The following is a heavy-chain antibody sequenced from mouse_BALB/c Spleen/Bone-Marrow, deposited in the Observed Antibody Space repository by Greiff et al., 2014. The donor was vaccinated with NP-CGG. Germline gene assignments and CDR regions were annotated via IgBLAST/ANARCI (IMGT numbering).Heavy chain of an antibody. V-gene: IGHV1-54*03. CDR2: NNPGSGGT. CDR3: ARSIYDGYSEAMDY. D-gene: IGHD2-3*01. J-gene: IGHJ4*01. CDR1: GYAFTNYL. Sequence: QVQLQQSGAELVRPGTSVKVSCKASGYAFTNYLIEWVKQRPGQGLEWIGVNNPGSGGTNYNEEFKGKATLTADKSSSTVYMQLSSLTSDDSAVYFCARSIYDGYSEAMDYWGQGTSVTVSS.